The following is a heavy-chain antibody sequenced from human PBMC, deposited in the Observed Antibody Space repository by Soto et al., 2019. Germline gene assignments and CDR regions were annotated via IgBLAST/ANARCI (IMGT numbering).Heavy chain of an antibody. D-gene: IGHD3-10*01. CDR3: ARDPYYGSGSYSWFDP. CDR1: GGSISSYY. Sequence: SETLSLTCTVSGGSISSYYWSWIRQPPGKGLEWIGYIYYSGSTNYNPSLKSRVTISVDTSKNQFSLKLSSVTAADTAVYYCARDPYYGSGSYSWFDPWGQGTLVTVSS. V-gene: IGHV4-59*01. J-gene: IGHJ5*02. CDR2: IYYSGST.